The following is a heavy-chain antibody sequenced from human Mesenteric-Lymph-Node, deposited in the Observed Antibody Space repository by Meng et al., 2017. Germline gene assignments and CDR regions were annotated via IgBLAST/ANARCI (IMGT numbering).Heavy chain of an antibody. V-gene: IGHV4-28*01. CDR3: ARNVPGTSAYYD. J-gene: IGHJ4*02. CDR2: IYYSGRT. Sequence: VQLQESGQGLVKPSDPLSLTCAVSGYSISSTNWWGWIRQPPGKGLEWIGYIYYSGRTFYNPSLKSRVTMSVDTSKNQFSLNLNSVTAVDTAVYYCARNVPGTSAYYDWGQGTLVTVSS. D-gene: IGHD3-22*01. CDR1: GYSISSTNW.